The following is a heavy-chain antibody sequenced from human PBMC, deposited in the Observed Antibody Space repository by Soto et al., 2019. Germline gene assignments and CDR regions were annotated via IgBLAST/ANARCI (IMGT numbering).Heavy chain of an antibody. CDR3: ARGVDNTGWFDP. D-gene: IGHD1-20*01. CDR1: GGSIGSGGYS. J-gene: IGHJ5*02. V-gene: IGHV4-30-2*01. CDR2: IYHSGST. Sequence: PSETLSLTCAVSGGSIGSGGYSWSWIRQPPGKGLEWIGYIYHSGSTYYNPSLKSRVTISVDRSKNQFSLKLSSGTAADTAVYYCARGVDNTGWFDPWGQGTVVTVSS.